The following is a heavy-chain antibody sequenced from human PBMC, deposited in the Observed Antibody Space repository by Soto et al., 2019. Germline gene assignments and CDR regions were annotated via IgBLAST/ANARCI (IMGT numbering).Heavy chain of an antibody. CDR2: IIPIFGTA. CDR1: GGTFSSDT. J-gene: IGHJ4*02. D-gene: IGHD3-3*01. Sequence: KVSCKASGGTFSSDTISWVRQAPGQGLEWMGGIIPIFGTANYAQKFQGRVTITADESTSTAYMELSSLRSEDTAVYYCASSPTHVDFWSGYYGWGQGTLVTVSS. CDR3: ASSPTHVDFWSGYYG. V-gene: IGHV1-69*01.